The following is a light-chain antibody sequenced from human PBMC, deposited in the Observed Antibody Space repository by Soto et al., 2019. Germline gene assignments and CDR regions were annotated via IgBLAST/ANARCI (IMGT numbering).Light chain of an antibody. CDR1: QSISNSY. Sequence: EIVLTQSPGTLSLSPGERATLSCRASQSISNSYLAWYQQKPGQAPRLLIHGASSRATGIPDRFSGTGSATDFTLTISRLEPEDFAVYYCQQYGSSPWTVGQGTKVDIK. CDR3: QQYGSSPWT. CDR2: GAS. V-gene: IGKV3-20*01. J-gene: IGKJ1*01.